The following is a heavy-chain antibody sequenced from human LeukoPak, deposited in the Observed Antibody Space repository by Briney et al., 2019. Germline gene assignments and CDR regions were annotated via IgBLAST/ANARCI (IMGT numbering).Heavy chain of an antibody. Sequence: GASVKVSCKASGYTFTSYYMHWVRQAPGQGLEWMGIINPSGGSTSYAQKFQGRVTMTRDTSTSTVYMELSSLRSEDTAVYYCARSSYYYGSGSRALDYWGQGTLVTVSS. V-gene: IGHV1-46*01. J-gene: IGHJ4*02. D-gene: IGHD3-10*01. CDR2: INPSGGST. CDR3: ARSSYYYGSGSRALDY. CDR1: GYTFTSYY.